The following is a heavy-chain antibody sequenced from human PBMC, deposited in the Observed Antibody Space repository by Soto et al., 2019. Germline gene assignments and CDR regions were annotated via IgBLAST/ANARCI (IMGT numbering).Heavy chain of an antibody. J-gene: IGHJ6*03. CDR3: AKEGDDILTGYYYYYYMAV. Sequence: ASVKVSCKASGYTFTSYDINWVRQATGQGLEWMGWMNPNSGNTGYAQKFQGRVTMTRNTSISTAYMELSSLRSEDTAVYYCAKEGDDILTGYYYYYYMAVRGKGTTVTVSS. V-gene: IGHV1-8*01. CDR2: MNPNSGNT. CDR1: GYTFTSYD. D-gene: IGHD3-9*01.